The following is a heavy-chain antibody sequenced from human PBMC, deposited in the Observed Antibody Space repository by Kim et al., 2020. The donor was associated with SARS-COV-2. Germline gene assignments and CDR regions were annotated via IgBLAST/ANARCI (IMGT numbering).Heavy chain of an antibody. D-gene: IGHD3-10*01. CDR3: AKVLAGSGSYYYFHY. Sequence: GGSLRLSCAASGFTFSRYVMGWVRQAPGKGLEWVSGIGGGDGYTYYTDSVKGRCTISRDNSNNMLYLQMSSLTAEDTAVYYCAKVLAGSGSYYYFHYWG. J-gene: IGHJ4*01. V-gene: IGHV3-23*01. CDR2: IGGGDGYT. CDR1: GFTFSRYV.